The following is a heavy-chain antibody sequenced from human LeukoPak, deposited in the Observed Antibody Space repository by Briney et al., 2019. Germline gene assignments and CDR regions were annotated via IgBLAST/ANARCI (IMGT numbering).Heavy chain of an antibody. V-gene: IGHV1-69*05. CDR2: IIPIFGTA. CDR1: GGTFSSYA. Sequence: SVKVSCKASGGTFSSYAISWVRQAPGQGLEWMGGIIPIFGTANYAQKFQGRVTITTDESTSTAYMELSSLRSEDTAVYYCARDSADGYNEWGINFDIWGQGTMVTVSS. D-gene: IGHD5-24*01. J-gene: IGHJ3*02. CDR3: ARDSADGYNEWGINFDI.